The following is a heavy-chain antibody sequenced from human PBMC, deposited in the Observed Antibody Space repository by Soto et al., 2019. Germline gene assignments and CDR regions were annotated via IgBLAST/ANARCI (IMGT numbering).Heavy chain of an antibody. J-gene: IGHJ5*02. V-gene: IGHV1-69*13. CDR1: GGTFSSYA. CDR3: ARDGAPRDDSSGYYGETPTFDP. D-gene: IGHD3-22*01. Sequence: ASVKVSCKASGGTFSSYAISWVRQAPGQGLEWMGGIIPIFGTANYAQKFQGRVTITADESTSTAYMELSSLRSEDTAVYYCARDGAPRDDSSGYYGETPTFDPWGQGTLVTVSS. CDR2: IIPIFGTA.